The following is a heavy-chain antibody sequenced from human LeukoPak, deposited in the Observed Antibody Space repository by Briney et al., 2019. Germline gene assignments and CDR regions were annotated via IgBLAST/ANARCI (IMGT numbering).Heavy chain of an antibody. CDR1: GYTFTSYD. CDR3: ANSYGDYLYFDY. Sequence: ASVKVSCKASGYTFTSYDINWVRQATGQGLEWMGWMNPNSGNTGYAQKFQGRVTMTRNTSISTAYMELSSLRSEDTAVYYCANSYGDYLYFDYWGQGTLVTVSS. CDR2: MNPNSGNT. D-gene: IGHD4-17*01. V-gene: IGHV1-8*01. J-gene: IGHJ4*02.